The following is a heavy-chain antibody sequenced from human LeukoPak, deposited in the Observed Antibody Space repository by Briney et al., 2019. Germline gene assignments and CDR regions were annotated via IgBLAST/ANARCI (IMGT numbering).Heavy chain of an antibody. CDR3: ASPGATSKFDY. CDR1: GFTFSSNW. J-gene: IGHJ4*02. V-gene: IGHV3-74*01. CDR2: INSDGSST. D-gene: IGHD1-26*01. Sequence: PGRSLGLSCVASGFTFSSNWMHWVRQAPGKGLVWVSRINSDGSSTSYADSVKGRFTISRDNAKNTLYLQMNSLRAEDTAVYFCASPGATSKFDYWGQGTQVTVSS.